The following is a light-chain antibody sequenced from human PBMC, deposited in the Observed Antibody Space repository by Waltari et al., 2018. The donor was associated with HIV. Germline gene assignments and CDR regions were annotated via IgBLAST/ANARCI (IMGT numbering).Light chain of an antibody. CDR1: QAISNY. J-gene: IGKJ4*01. CDR2: GTS. Sequence: DIQMTQSPSSRSASVGDGVTITCRASQAISNYLAWYQQKPGKVPKVLIYGTSSLQSRVPSRFTGSGSGTEFTLTISSLQPEDVATYYCQSYKSAPFTFGGGTRVEIK. CDR3: QSYKSAPFT. V-gene: IGKV1-27*01.